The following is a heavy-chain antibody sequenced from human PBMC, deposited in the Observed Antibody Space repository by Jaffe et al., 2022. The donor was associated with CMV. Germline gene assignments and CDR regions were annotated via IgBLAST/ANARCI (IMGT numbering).Heavy chain of an antibody. Sequence: QLQLQESGPGLVKPSETLSLTCTVSGGSISSSSYYWGWIRQPPGKGLEWIGSIYYSGSTYYNPSLKSRVTISVDTSKNQFSLKLSSVTAADTAVYYCASTPAYCGGDCYSGEDAFDIWGQGTMVTVSS. J-gene: IGHJ3*02. V-gene: IGHV4-39*01. CDR3: ASTPAYCGGDCYSGEDAFDI. CDR2: IYYSGST. D-gene: IGHD2-21*02. CDR1: GGSISSSSYY.